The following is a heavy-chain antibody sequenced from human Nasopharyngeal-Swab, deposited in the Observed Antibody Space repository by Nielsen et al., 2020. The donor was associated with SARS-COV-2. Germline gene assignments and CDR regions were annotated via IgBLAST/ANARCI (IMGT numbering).Heavy chain of an antibody. J-gene: IGHJ4*02. V-gene: IGHV4-39*01. D-gene: IGHD1-26*01. CDR1: GGSVSDTDYF. CDR2: IDYRRRT. Sequence: SETLSLTCTVSGGSVSDTDYFWGWIRQPPVTGLEWIGNIDYRRRTFYNPSLKSRVSLSVALSPNPFSLNLHSVTAADTGVYYCASYYVGVDGQKRFDDWGQGTLVTVSS. CDR3: ASYYVGVDGQKRFDD.